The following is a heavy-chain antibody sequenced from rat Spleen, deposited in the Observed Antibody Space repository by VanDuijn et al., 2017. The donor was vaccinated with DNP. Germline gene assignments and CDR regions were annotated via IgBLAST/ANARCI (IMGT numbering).Heavy chain of an antibody. V-gene: IGHV3-1*01. CDR1: GYSITSNY. J-gene: IGHJ1*01. CDR3: ARGNDDYYPNWYFDF. CDR2: INYSGIT. Sequence: EVQLQESGPGLVRPSQSPSLTCSVTGYSITSNYWGWIRKFPGNKMEWIGHINYSGITTYNPSLKSRISITRDTSKNQFFLQLRSVTTEDTATYYCARGNDDYYPNWYFDFWGPGTMVTVSS. D-gene: IGHD1-12*03.